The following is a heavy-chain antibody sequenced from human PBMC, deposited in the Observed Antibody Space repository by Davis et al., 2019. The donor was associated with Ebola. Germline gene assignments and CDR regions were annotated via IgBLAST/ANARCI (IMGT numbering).Heavy chain of an antibody. D-gene: IGHD3-10*01. CDR3: ARAVSYYGSGIDY. Sequence: ASVKVSCKASGYTFTSYAMHWVRQAPGQRLEWMGWISAYNGNTNYAQKLQGRVTMTTDTSTSTAYMELRSLRSDDTAVYYCARAVSYYGSGIDYWGQGTLVTVSS. V-gene: IGHV1-18*01. CDR2: ISAYNGNT. CDR1: GYTFTSYA. J-gene: IGHJ4*02.